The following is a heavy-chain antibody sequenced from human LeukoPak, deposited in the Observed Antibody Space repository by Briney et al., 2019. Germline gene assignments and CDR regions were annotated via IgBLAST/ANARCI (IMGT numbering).Heavy chain of an antibody. Sequence: GGSLRLSCAASGFTFSDYNMRWIRQAPGKGLEWVSSISRSGSTKYYADSVKGRFTISRDNAKNSLFLQMNSLRAEDTAVYYCAREITYYYGSFDYWGQGTLVTVSS. V-gene: IGHV3-11*01. CDR3: AREITYYYGSFDY. CDR2: ISRSGSTK. CDR1: GFTFSDYN. J-gene: IGHJ4*02. D-gene: IGHD3-10*01.